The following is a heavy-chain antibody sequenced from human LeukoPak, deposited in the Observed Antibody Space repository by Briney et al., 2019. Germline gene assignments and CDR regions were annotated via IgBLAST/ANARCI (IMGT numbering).Heavy chain of an antibody. CDR2: ISSSGSTI. CDR1: GFTFSDYY. V-gene: IGHV3-11*01. Sequence: AGGSLRLSCAASGFTFSDYYMSWIRQAPGKGLEWVSYISSSGSTIYYADSVKGRFTISRDSSKNTLFLQMNRLRPEDAAVYYCAKAPVTTCRGAFCYPFDYWGLGTLVTVSS. CDR3: AKAPVTTCRGAFCYPFDY. D-gene: IGHD2-15*01. J-gene: IGHJ4*02.